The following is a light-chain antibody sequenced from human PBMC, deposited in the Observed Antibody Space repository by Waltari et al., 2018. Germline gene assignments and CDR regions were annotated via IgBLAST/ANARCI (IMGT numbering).Light chain of an antibody. Sequence: SYVVTQPPSVSVAPGQTARITRGGTNLGNKIEHWYQQKPGQAPVLVVYDDRDRPPGIPERFSGSKSANTATLTITGVVAGDEADYYCQVWDTSTDHVVFGGGTKLTVL. CDR2: DDR. J-gene: IGLJ2*01. V-gene: IGLV3-21*02. CDR1: NLGNKI. CDR3: QVWDTSTDHVV.